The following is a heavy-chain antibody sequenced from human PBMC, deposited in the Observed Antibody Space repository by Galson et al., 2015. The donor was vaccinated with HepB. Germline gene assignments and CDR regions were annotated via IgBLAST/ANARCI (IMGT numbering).Heavy chain of an antibody. J-gene: IGHJ2*01. CDR1: GGSISSGCYS. CDR3: ARNEVGATTTHLGYFDL. D-gene: IGHD1-26*01. Sequence: TLSLTCAVSGGSISSGCYSWSWIRQPPGKGLEWIGYIYHSGSTYYNPSLKSRVTISVDRSKNQFSLKLSSVTAEDTAVYYCARNEVGATTTHLGYFDLWGRGTLVTVSS. CDR2: IYHSGST. V-gene: IGHV4-30-2*01.